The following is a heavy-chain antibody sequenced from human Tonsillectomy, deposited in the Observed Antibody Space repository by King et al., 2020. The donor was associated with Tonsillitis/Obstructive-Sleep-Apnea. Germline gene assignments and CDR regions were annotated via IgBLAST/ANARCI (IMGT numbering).Heavy chain of an antibody. CDR1: GFTFSSYA. V-gene: IGHV3-30*04. CDR2: ISKDGSYR. J-gene: IGHJ4*02. CDR3: VSLEMSASDY. D-gene: IGHD3-3*01. Sequence: VQLVESGGGVVQPGRSLTLSCAASGFTFSSYAMHWVRQAPGKGLEWVAAISKDGSYRYYADSVKGRFTISRDNSKNPLSLQMNSLRTEDTAVYYCVSLEMSASDYWGQGTLVTVSS.